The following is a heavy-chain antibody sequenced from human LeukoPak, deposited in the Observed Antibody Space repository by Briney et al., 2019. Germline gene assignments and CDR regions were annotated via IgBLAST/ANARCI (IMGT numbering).Heavy chain of an antibody. J-gene: IGHJ5*02. CDR2: INLGGST. CDR3: APRGEIEHSYVYGQWFVP. V-gene: IGHV4-34*01. Sequence: TECLSLACAVDGGSFIAYDWTWIRQPPGKGLEWVGAINLGGSTYSNSSLRNRVNISVGTCSKQFSLRLLSVTAACTAVYYLAPRGEIEHSYVYGQWFVPWGQETRDTVS. CDR1: GGSFIAYD. D-gene: IGHD5-18*01.